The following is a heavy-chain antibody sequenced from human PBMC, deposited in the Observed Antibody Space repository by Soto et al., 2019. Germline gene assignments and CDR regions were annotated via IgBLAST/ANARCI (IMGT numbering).Heavy chain of an antibody. V-gene: IGHV3-23*01. D-gene: IGHD2-2*03. J-gene: IGHJ5*02. CDR2: ISGSGGST. CDR1: GFTFSSYA. Sequence: GGSLRLSCAASGFTFSSYAMSWVRQAPGKGLEWVSAISGSGGSTYYADSVKGRFTISRDNSKNTLYLQMNSLRAEDTAVYYCARASFQMDSFDRWGQGTLVTVSS. CDR3: ARASFQMDSFDR.